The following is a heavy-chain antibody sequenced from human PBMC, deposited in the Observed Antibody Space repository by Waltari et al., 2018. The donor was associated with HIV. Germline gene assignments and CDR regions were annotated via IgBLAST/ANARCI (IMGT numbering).Heavy chain of an antibody. CDR3: ARDPTLGNYYDRSGYFDAFDI. D-gene: IGHD3-22*01. J-gene: IGHJ3*02. CDR1: GFTFTTYG. CDR2: IWFDGSNE. Sequence: QVRLVESGGGVVQPGRSLRLSCAGSGFTFTTYGMPWVRQAPGKGLEWVAVIWFDGSNEYYADSVKGRFTISRDNSKNTLFLQMNSLRAEDTAVYYCARDPTLGNYYDRSGYFDAFDIWGQGTLVTVSS. V-gene: IGHV3-33*01.